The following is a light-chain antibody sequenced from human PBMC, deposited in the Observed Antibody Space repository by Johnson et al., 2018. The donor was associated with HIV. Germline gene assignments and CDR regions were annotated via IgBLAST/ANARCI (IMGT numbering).Light chain of an antibody. CDR2: KNH. V-gene: IGLV1-51*02. CDR3: RTWDRRLSFL. Sequence: HSVLTQPPSVSAAPGQKVTISCSGSSSNIGNNYVSWYQQLPGTAPKLLIFKNHERPSGIPDRFSGSKSGTSDTLGITGLPTGDEGDYYCRTWDRRLSFLFGTGTKVTVL. J-gene: IGLJ1*01. CDR1: SSNIGNNY.